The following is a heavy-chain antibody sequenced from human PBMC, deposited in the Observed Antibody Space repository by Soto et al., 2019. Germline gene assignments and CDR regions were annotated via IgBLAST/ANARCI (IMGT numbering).Heavy chain of an antibody. J-gene: IGHJ5*02. Sequence: GGSLRLSCAASGFTFSSYSMNWVRQAPGKGLEWVSSISSSSSYIYYADSAKGRFTISRDNAQNSLYLQMNSLRAEDTAVYYCAGGVEANWFDPWGQGTLVTVSS. D-gene: IGHD3-10*01. V-gene: IGHV3-21*01. CDR3: AGGVEANWFDP. CDR1: GFTFSSYS. CDR2: ISSSSSYI.